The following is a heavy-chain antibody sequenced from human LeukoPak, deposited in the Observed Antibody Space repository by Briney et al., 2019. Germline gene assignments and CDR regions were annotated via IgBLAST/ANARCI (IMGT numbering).Heavy chain of an antibody. J-gene: IGHJ4*02. CDR3: ARVGTTGATADN. Sequence: ASVKVSCKASGYTFTNYDIHWVRQATGQGLEWMGWINPFSANTGYAQNFQGRITITRNTSISTVYMELSSLRSEDTAVYFCARVGTTGATADNWGQGTLVTVSS. CDR1: GYTFTNYD. D-gene: IGHD4-11*01. CDR2: INPFSANT. V-gene: IGHV1-8*03.